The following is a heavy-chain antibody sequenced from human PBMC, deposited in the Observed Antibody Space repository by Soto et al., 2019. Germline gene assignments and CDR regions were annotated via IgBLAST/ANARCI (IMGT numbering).Heavy chain of an antibody. CDR3: ARAVAVAADFDY. CDR2: INAGNGNT. CDR1: GYTFTGYA. J-gene: IGHJ4*02. D-gene: IGHD6-19*01. Sequence: QVQLVQSGAEEKKPGASVKVSCKASGYTFTGYAMHWVRQAPGQRLEWMGWINAGNGNTKYSQKFQGRVTITRDTSASTAYMELRSLRSADTAVYYCARAVAVAADFDYWGQGTLVTVSS. V-gene: IGHV1-3*05.